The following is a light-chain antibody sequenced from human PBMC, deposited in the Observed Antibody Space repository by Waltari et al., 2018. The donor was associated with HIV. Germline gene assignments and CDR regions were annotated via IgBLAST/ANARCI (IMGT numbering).Light chain of an antibody. J-gene: IGLJ2*01. CDR1: SSDVGSFNF. Sequence: QSALTQPASVSGSPGQSITISCTGSSSDVGSFNFVSWYQQYPGKAPKLVIFEVSKRPSGVSSRFSGSKAGNTASLTISGLQAEDEADYHCSSYISSNVVFGGGTKLTVL. CDR2: EVS. CDR3: SSYISSNVV. V-gene: IGLV2-14*01.